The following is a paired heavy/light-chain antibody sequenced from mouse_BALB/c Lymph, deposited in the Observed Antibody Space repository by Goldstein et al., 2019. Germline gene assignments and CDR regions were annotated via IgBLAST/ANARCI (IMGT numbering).Heavy chain of an antibody. CDR1: GYAFSSSW. CDR2: IYPGDGDT. D-gene: IGHD2-10*01. CDR3: ARKGDAYPFYAMDY. Sequence: QVQLQQSGPELVKPGASVKISCKASGYAFSSSWMNWVKQRPGQGLEWIGRIYPGDGDTNYNGKFKGKATLTADKSSSTAYMQLSSLTSVDSAVYFCARKGDAYPFYAMDYWGQGTSVTVSS. V-gene: IGHV1-82*01. J-gene: IGHJ4*01.
Light chain of an antibody. CDR2: YTS. CDR1: QDINKY. Sequence: DIQMTQSPSSLSASLGGKVTITCKASQDINKYIAWYQHKPGKGPRLLIHYTSTLQPGIPSRFSGSGSGRDYSFSISNLEPEDIATYYCLQYDNLYTFGGGTKLEIK. J-gene: IGKJ2*01. V-gene: IGKV19-93*01. CDR3: LQYDNLYT.